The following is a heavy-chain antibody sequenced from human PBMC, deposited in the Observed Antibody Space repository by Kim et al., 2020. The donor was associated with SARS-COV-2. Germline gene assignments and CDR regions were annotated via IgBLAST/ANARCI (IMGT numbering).Heavy chain of an antibody. CDR3: VRARLSSSYDYAMDV. D-gene: IGHD2-2*01. J-gene: IGHJ6*02. V-gene: IGHV3-30*01. Sequence: DSVQGRFTISSDNSKNTLHLQMNSLRPEDQAVYYCVRARLSSSYDYAMDVWGQGTTVTVSS.